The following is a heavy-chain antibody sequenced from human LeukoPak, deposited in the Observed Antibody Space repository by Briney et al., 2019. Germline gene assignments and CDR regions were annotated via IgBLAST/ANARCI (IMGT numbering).Heavy chain of an antibody. D-gene: IGHD3-16*01. Sequence: ASVKVSCKASGGTFSSYAISWVRQAPGQGLEWMGGIIPIFGTADYAQKFQGRVTITADESTSTAYMELSSLRSEDTAVYYCARGEAPGTVFGGMAVWGQGTAVTVSS. CDR2: IIPIFGTA. CDR3: ARGEAPGTVFGGMAV. V-gene: IGHV1-69*13. J-gene: IGHJ6*02. CDR1: GGTFSSYA.